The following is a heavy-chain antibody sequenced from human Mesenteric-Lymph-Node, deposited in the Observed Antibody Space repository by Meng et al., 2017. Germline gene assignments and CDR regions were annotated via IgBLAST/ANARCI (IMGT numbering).Heavy chain of an antibody. J-gene: IGHJ5*02. V-gene: IGHV4-4*02. CDR1: GISISSSSW. D-gene: IGHD3-3*01. CDR3: ARVNDFWSGYYFIWGWFDP. Sequence: QVQLQASGPGLVKPAGPLSLPCAVSGISISSSSWWSWVRQPPGKGLEWIGEIYHSGSTNYNPSLKSRVTISVDKSKNQFSLKLSSVTAADTAVYYCARVNDFWSGYYFIWGWFDPWGQGTLVTVSS. CDR2: IYHSGST.